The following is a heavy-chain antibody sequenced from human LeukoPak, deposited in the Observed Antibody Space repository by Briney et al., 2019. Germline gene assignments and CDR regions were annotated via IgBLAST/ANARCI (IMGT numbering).Heavy chain of an antibody. CDR1: GFTFTTYA. CDR2: ISSSGGDT. D-gene: IGHD2-15*01. Sequence: GGSLRLSCAASGFTFTTYAMSWVRQAPGKGLEWVSAISSSGGDTNYADSVEGRFTISRDNSQSTLYLQMSSLRAEDTALYYCATPPSDSFDLWGQGTMVTVSS. CDR3: ATPPSDSFDL. V-gene: IGHV3-23*01. J-gene: IGHJ3*01.